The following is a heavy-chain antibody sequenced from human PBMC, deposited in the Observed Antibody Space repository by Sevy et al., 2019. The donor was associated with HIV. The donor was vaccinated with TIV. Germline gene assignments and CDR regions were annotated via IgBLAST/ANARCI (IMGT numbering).Heavy chain of an antibody. CDR2: IKGDGREK. CDR1: GFTFSHYW. CDR3: ARDCNSATCLWGLDV. D-gene: IGHD1-26*01. V-gene: IGHV3-7*03. J-gene: IGHJ6*02. Sequence: GGSLRFSCAASGFTFSHYWMTWVRQAPGKGPDWVANIKGDGREKYYVDSVRGRFTISRDNAKNSLYLQMNSLRGEDTALYYCARDCNSATCLWGLDVRGQGTTVTVSS.